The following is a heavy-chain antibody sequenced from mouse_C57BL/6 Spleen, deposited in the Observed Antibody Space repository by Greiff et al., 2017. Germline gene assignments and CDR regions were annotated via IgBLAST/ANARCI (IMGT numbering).Heavy chain of an antibody. D-gene: IGHD2-2*01. Sequence: QVQLKQSGAELVKPGASVKISCKASGYAFSSYWMNWVKQRPGKGLEWIGQIYPGDGDTNYNGKFKGKATLTADKSSSTAYMQLSSLTSEDSAVYFCAREAGGVTTAPFAYWGQGTLVTVSA. CDR3: AREAGGVTTAPFAY. J-gene: IGHJ3*01. CDR1: GYAFSSYW. CDR2: IYPGDGDT. V-gene: IGHV1-80*01.